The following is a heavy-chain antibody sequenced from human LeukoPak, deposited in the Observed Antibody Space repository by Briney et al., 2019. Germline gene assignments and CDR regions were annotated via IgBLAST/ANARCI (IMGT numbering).Heavy chain of an antibody. Sequence: GRSLRLSCAASGFSFSNYAMHWVRQAPGKGLEWVAVISYDGSNKFYADSVKGRFTISRDNSKNTLHLQMNSLRAEDTAVYYCARSLATSYYYMDVWGKGTTVTVSS. CDR1: GFSFSNYA. CDR2: ISYDGSNK. D-gene: IGHD5-12*01. CDR3: ARSLATSYYYMDV. J-gene: IGHJ6*03. V-gene: IGHV3-30*04.